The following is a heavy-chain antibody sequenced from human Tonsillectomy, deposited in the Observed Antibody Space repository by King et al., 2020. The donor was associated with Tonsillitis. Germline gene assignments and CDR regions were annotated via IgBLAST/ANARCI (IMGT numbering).Heavy chain of an antibody. D-gene: IGHD6-19*01. Sequence: QLVQSGAEVKKPGASVKVSCKASGYTFTSYDINWVRQATGQGLEWMGWMNPNSGNTGYAQKFQGRVTMTRNTSISTAYMELSSLRSEDTDVYYCARPRLIAVAGDFDYWGQGTLVTVSS. CDR1: GYTFTSYD. CDR3: ARPRLIAVAGDFDY. V-gene: IGHV1-8*01. CDR2: MNPNSGNT. J-gene: IGHJ4*02.